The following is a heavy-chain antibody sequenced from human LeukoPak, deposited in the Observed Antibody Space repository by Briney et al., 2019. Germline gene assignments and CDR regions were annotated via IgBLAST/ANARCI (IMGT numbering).Heavy chain of an antibody. CDR3: ARSIIVGTSYYFDY. Sequence: SETLSLTCTVSGGSINSYYWSWIRQPPGKGLDWIGYISYSGSTNYNPSLKSRVTFSVDTSKNQFSLRLSSVTAADTAVYYCARSIIVGTSYYFDYWGQGALVTVSS. CDR2: ISYSGST. D-gene: IGHD1-26*01. CDR1: GGSINSYY. J-gene: IGHJ4*02. V-gene: IGHV4-59*08.